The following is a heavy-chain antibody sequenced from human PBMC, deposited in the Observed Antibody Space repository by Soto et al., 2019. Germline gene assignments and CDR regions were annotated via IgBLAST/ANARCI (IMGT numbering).Heavy chain of an antibody. CDR3: ARSVFP. J-gene: IGHJ5*02. V-gene: IGHV4-59*11. Sequence: SETLSLTCTVSGGSISGHYWSWIRQPPGKGLEWIGYIYYIGSTNYNPSLRSRVTISLDTSKNQFSLKLTSVTAADTAVYYCARSVFPWGQGTLVTVSS. CDR1: GGSISGHY. CDR2: IYYIGST.